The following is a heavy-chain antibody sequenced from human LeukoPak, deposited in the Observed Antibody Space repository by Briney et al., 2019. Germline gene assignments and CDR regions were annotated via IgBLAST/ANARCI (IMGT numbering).Heavy chain of an antibody. D-gene: IGHD2-21*02. CDR3: ARGRLVVTALDY. V-gene: IGHV3-64*01. Sequence: GGSLRLSCAASGFTFSSYTMHWVRQAPGKGLEYVSAITTNGGRTYYANSFKGRFTISRDNSKSTLYLQMGSLRTEDMAVYYCARGRLVVTALDYWGQGTPVTVSS. J-gene: IGHJ4*02. CDR2: ITTNGGRT. CDR1: GFTFSSYT.